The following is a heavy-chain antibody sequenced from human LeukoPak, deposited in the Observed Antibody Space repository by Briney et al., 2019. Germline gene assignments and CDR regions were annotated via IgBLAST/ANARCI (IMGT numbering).Heavy chain of an antibody. CDR2: VYYSGST. J-gene: IGHJ6*02. CDR3: ARGRDFWSGSEGRDYYYGMDV. V-gene: IGHV4-59*01. Sequence: PSETLSLTCTVSGGSISTYYWSWVRQPPGKGLEWIGYVYYSGSTEYNPSLKSRVTISVDTSKIQFSLKLNSMTAADTAVYYCARGRDFWSGSEGRDYYYGMDVWGQGTTVTVSS. CDR1: GGSISTYY. D-gene: IGHD3-3*01.